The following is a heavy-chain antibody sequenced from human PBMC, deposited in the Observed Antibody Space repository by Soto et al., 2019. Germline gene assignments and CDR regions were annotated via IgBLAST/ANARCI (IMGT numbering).Heavy chain of an antibody. CDR1: GFAFSTYW. CDR3: AREYYSSGTH. Sequence: GGSLRLSCAASGFAFSTYWMHWVRQAPGKGLLWVSRIKFDGSSTYYADSVKGRFTISRDDAKNTLFLQMNGLRVEDTAIYYCAREYYSSGTHWGQGTLVTVST. D-gene: IGHD3-10*01. J-gene: IGHJ1*01. V-gene: IGHV3-74*01. CDR2: IKFDGSST.